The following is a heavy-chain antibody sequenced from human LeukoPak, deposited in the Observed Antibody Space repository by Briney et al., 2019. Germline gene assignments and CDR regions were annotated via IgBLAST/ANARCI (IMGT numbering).Heavy chain of an antibody. J-gene: IGHJ6*01. CDR2: IYYSGST. D-gene: IGHD2-2*02. Sequence: SETLSLTCTVSGGSISSSSYYWGWIRQPPGTGLEWIGSIYYSGSTYYNPSLKSRVIMSVDPSTNQFSLKMTSVTAADTAVYFCTRSGLTGMREYPRADYYYYGMDVWGQGTAVTVSS. V-gene: IGHV4-39*07. CDR3: TRSGLTGMREYPRADYYYYGMDV. CDR1: GGSISSSSYY.